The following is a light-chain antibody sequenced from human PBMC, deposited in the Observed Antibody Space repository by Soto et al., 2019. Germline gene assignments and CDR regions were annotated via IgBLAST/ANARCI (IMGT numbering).Light chain of an antibody. J-gene: IGLJ3*02. V-gene: IGLV2-8*01. CDR3: NSYAGSDNFGV. Sequence: QSALTQPPSASGSPGQAVTISCIGTSSDVGGYNHVSWYQHHPGKAPKLIIYDVSRRPSGVPDRFSGSKSGNTASLTVSGLQAEDEADYYCNSYAGSDNFGVFGGGTKLTV. CDR1: SSDVGGYNH. CDR2: DVS.